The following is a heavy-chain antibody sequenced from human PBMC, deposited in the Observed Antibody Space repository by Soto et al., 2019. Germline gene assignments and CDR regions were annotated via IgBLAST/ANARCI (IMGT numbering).Heavy chain of an antibody. J-gene: IGHJ4*02. Sequence: SETLSLTCALYGGSFSDFYWTWLRQPPGQGLEWIGEINHSGSTNYNPSLKCRVAISVDTSKNQFSLNLTSVTAADTAVYYCGPRGAVADPRGYWGQG. CDR3: GPRGAVADPRGY. CDR1: GGSFSDFY. CDR2: INHSGST. V-gene: IGHV4-34*01. D-gene: IGHD6-19*01.